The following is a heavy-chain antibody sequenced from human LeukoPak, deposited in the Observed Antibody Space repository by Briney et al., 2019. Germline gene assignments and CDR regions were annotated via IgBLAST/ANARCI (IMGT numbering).Heavy chain of an antibody. Sequence: GGSLRLSCSASGFSFSSYAMHWVRQAPGRGPEYVSAISFNGGSPYYADSVKGRFTISRDNSKNTLYLQMNSLRAEDTAVYYCASTSSSGFLYYYGMDVWGQGTTVTVSS. CDR1: GFSFSSYA. J-gene: IGHJ6*02. D-gene: IGHD6-6*01. V-gene: IGHV3-64*04. CDR3: ASTSSSGFLYYYGMDV. CDR2: ISFNGGSP.